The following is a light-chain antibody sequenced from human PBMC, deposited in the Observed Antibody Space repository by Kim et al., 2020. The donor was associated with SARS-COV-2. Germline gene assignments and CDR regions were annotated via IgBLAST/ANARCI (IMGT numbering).Light chain of an antibody. Sequence: VATGQTARITGAGDILANKYARWFQQRPGQAPVLVIYKDTERPSGIPERFSGSSSGTTVTLTISGAQVEDEGDYYCYSAADKDVLFGGGTQLTVL. CDR3: YSAADKDVL. V-gene: IGLV3-27*01. CDR2: KDT. CDR1: ILANKY. J-gene: IGLJ2*01.